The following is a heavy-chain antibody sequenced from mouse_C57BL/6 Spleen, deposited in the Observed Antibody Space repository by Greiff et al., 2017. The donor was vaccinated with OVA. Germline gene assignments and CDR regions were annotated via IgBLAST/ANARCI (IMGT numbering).Heavy chain of an antibody. J-gene: IGHJ4*01. CDR3: ARETTFYAMDY. V-gene: IGHV1-82*01. Sequence: VHLVESGPELVKPGASVKISCKASGYAFSSSWMNWVKQRPGKGLEWIGRIYPGDGDTNYNGKFKGKATLTADKSSSTAYMQLSSLTSEDSAVYFCARETTFYAMDYWGQGTSVTVSS. CDR1: GYAFSSSW. D-gene: IGHD1-1*01. CDR2: IYPGDGDT.